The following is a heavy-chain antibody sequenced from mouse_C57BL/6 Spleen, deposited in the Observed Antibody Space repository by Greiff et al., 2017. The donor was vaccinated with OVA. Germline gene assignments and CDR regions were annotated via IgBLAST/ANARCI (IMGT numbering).Heavy chain of an antibody. V-gene: IGHV1-19*01. Sequence: VQLQQSGPVLVKPGASVKMSCKASGYTFTDYYMNWVKQSHGKSLEWFLFIIPYNGGTSYNQKFKGKATLTVDKSSSTAYMELNSLTSEDSAVYYCAREADYDGGDYWGQGTTLTVSS. CDR3: AREADYDGGDY. J-gene: IGHJ2*01. CDR1: GYTFTDYY. CDR2: IIPYNGGT. D-gene: IGHD2-4*01.